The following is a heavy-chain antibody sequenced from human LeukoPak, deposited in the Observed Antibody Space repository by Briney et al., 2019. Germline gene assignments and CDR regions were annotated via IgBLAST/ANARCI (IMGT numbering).Heavy chain of an antibody. CDR1: GGSFSGYY. V-gene: IGHV4-34*01. J-gene: IGHJ4*02. D-gene: IGHD3-16*02. CDR3: AGGRVSYDYVWGSYRY. CDR2: INHSGST. Sequence: SETLSLTCAVHGGSFSGYYWSWSRQPAGKGLEWIGEINHSGSTNYNPSLKSRVTISVDTSKNQFSLKLSSVTAADTAVYYCAGGRVSYDYVWGSYRYWGQGTLVTVSS.